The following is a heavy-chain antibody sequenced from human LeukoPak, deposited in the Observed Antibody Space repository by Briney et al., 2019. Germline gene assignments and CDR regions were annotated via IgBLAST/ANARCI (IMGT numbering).Heavy chain of an antibody. CDR2: ISYDGSNK. J-gene: IGHJ4*02. D-gene: IGHD4-17*01. Sequence: PGRSLRLSCAASGFTFSSYGMHWVRQAPGKGLEWVAVISYDGSNKYYADSVKGRFTISRDNPKNTLYLQMNSLRAEDTAVYYCAKGASGNDYGDYTDYWGQGTLVTVSS. CDR1: GFTFSSYG. CDR3: AKGASGNDYGDYTDY. V-gene: IGHV3-30*18.